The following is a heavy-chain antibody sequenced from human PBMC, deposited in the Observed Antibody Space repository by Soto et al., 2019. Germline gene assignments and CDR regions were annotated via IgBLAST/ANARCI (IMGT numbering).Heavy chain of an antibody. CDR3: ARGPYSRGVGATNPSN. CDR1: GGSSSGWY. D-gene: IGHD1-26*01. J-gene: IGHJ4*02. Sequence: SETLSLTCAVYGGSSSGWYWTWIRQSPVKGLEWIGEISSGSTNYNPSLKSRVTISADMSKNQFSLKLTSVTAADTAIYYCARGPYSRGVGATNPSNWXQGTQVTV. V-gene: IGHV4-34*01. CDR2: ISSGST.